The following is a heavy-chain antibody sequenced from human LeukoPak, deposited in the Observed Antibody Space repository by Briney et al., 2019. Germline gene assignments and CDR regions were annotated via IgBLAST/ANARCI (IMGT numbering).Heavy chain of an antibody. CDR1: GYTFTGYY. CDR2: TNPNSGGT. V-gene: IGHV1-2*02. Sequence: GASVKVSCKASGYTFTGYYMHWVRQAPGQGLEWMGWTNPNSGGTNYAQKFQGRVTMTRDTSISTAYMELSRLRSDDTAVYYCARVSVGYSYGCDYWGQGTLVTVSS. CDR3: ARVSVGYSYGCDY. D-gene: IGHD5-18*01. J-gene: IGHJ4*02.